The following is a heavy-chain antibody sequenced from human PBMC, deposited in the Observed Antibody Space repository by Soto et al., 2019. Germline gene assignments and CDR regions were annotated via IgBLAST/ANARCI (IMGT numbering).Heavy chain of an antibody. V-gene: IGHV3-30-3*01. D-gene: IGHD3-10*01. CDR1: GFTFSSYA. CDR2: ISYDGSNK. J-gene: IGHJ3*02. Sequence: PGGSLRLSCAASGFTFSSYAMHWVRQAPGKGLEWVAVISYDGSNKYYADSVKGRFTISRDNSKNTLYLQMNSLRAEDTAVYYCARAQGGYSDAFDIWGQGTMVTVSS. CDR3: ARAQGGYSDAFDI.